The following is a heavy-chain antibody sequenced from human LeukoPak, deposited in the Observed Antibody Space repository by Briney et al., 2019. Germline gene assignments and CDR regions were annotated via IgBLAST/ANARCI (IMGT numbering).Heavy chain of an antibody. CDR2: ISYDGSNK. J-gene: IGHJ6*02. Sequence: GGSLRLSCAASGFTFSSYAMHWVRQAPGKGLEWVAVISYDGSNKYYADSVKGRFTISRDNSKNTLYLQMNSLRAEDTAVYYCARDPRFLEWLSGVDVWGQGTTVTVSS. CDR3: ARDPRFLEWLSGVDV. CDR1: GFTFSSYA. V-gene: IGHV3-30-3*01. D-gene: IGHD3-3*01.